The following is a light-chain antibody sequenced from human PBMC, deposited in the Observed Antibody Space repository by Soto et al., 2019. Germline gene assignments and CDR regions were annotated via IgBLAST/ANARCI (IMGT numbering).Light chain of an antibody. CDR1: GSSIGTNT. V-gene: IGLV1-44*01. CDR2: GDN. J-gene: IGLJ2*01. CDR3: AAWDVSLKTVL. Sequence: QSVLTQPPSASGTPGQRVPISCSGSGSSIGTNTVNWYRQLPGTAPKLLIYGDNQRPSGVPDRFSGSKSGTSASLAISGLQSEYEADYYCAAWDVSLKTVLFGGGTKLTVL.